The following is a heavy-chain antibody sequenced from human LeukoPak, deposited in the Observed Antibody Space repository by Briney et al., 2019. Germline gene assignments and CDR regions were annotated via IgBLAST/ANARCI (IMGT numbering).Heavy chain of an antibody. V-gene: IGHV4-59*12. CDR2: IYYSGST. Sequence: SETLSLTCTVSGGSISSYYWSWIRQPPGKGLEWIGYIYYSGSTNYNPSLKSRVTISLDTSKNQFSLKLTSVTAADTAVYYCARGRWLRGRAFDIWGQGTMVTVSS. J-gene: IGHJ3*02. CDR1: GGSISSYY. D-gene: IGHD3-22*01. CDR3: ARGRWLRGRAFDI.